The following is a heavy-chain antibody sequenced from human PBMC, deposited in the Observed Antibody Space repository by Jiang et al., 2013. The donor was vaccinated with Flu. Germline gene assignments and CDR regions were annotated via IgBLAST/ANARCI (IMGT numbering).Heavy chain of an antibody. CDR2: IYYSGST. D-gene: IGHD4-23*01. J-gene: IGHJ5*02. Sequence: GPGLVKPSETLSLTCTVSGGSISSYYWSWIRQPPGKGLEWIGYIYYSGSTNYNPSLKSRVTISVDTSKNQFSLKLSSVTAADTAVYYCAREMDYGGNANWFDPWGQGTLVTVSS. CDR1: GGSISSYY. CDR3: AREMDYGGNANWFDP. V-gene: IGHV4-59*13.